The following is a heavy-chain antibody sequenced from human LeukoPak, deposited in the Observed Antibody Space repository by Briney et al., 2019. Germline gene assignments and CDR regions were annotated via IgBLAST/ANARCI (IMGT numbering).Heavy chain of an antibody. CDR1: GFTFINYA. CDR2: ISGSGDNT. J-gene: IGHJ5*02. D-gene: IGHD5-12*01. CDR3: AKDMGIIVATTINWFDP. V-gene: IGHV3-23*01. Sequence: GGSLRLSCAASGFTFINYAMTWVRQAPGKGLEWVSTISGSGDNTYYADSVKGRFTISRDNSKNTLYLHMNSLRAEDTAVYYCAKDMGIIVATTINWFDPWGQGTLVIVSS.